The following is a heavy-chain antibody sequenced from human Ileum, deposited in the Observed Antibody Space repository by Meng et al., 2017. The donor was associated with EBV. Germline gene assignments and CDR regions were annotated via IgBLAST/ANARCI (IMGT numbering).Heavy chain of an antibody. D-gene: IGHD4-17*01. CDR3: VSAYDYGDYEAFAY. J-gene: IGHJ4*02. V-gene: IGHV4-39*06. CDR2: IFYRGNT. CDR1: GDSMSSSNYS. Sequence: RLREPGHGLGRPPEPLALTCVVSGDSMSSSNYSWGWIRQSPGKALECIGTIFYRGNTVYNPSLKTRLTISVDTSKNEFPLNLKSVTAADTSVYYCVSAYDYGDYEAFAYWGLGSLVTVSS.